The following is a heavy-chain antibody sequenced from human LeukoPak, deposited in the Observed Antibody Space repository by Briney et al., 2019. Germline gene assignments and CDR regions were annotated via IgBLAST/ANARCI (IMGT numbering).Heavy chain of an antibody. J-gene: IGHJ4*02. Sequence: GRSLRLSCAASGFTFSSYAMHWVRQAPGKGLEWVAVISYDGSNKYYADSVKGRFTISRDNSKNTLYLQMNSLRAEDTAVYYCARVVAKYDYWGQGTLVTVSS. V-gene: IGHV3-30*04. CDR3: ARVVAKYDY. CDR1: GFTFSSYA. CDR2: ISYDGSNK. D-gene: IGHD2-15*01.